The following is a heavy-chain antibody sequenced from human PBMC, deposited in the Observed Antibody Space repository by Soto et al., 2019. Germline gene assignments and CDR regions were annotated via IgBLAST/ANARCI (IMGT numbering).Heavy chain of an antibody. D-gene: IGHD6-19*01. V-gene: IGHV3-48*02. CDR2: ISSSSSTI. J-gene: IGHJ4*02. CDR3: ARDSSVSGFYLFLH. CDR1: GFTFSSYS. Sequence: PGGSLRLSCAASGFTFSSYSMNWVRQAPGKGLEWVSYISSSSSTIYYADSVKGRFTISRDNAKNSLYLQMNSLRDEDTAVYYCARDSSVSGFYLFLHWGQATLFTVSS.